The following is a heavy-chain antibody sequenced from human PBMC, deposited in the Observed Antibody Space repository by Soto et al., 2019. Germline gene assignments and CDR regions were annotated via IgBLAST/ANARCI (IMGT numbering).Heavy chain of an antibody. CDR3: ARVLRYFDWLLETYYYYYYGMDV. Sequence: QVQLVQSGAEVKKPGSSVKVSCKASGGTFSSYAISWVRQAPGQGLEWMGGIIPIFGTANYAQKFQGRVTITADESTSTAYMELSSLRSEDTAVYYCARVLRYFDWLLETYYYYYYGMDVWGQGTTVTVSS. J-gene: IGHJ6*02. CDR2: IIPIFGTA. CDR1: GGTFSSYA. D-gene: IGHD3-9*01. V-gene: IGHV1-69*01.